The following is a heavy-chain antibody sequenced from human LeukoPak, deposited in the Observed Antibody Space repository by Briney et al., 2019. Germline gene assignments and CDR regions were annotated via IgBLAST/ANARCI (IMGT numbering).Heavy chain of an antibody. Sequence: GRSLRLSCAASGFTFSSYAMHWVRQAPGKGLEWVAVISYDGSNKYYVDSVKGRFTISRDNFKNTLYLQMNSLRAEDTAVYYCARVGSSGPYAFDYWGQGTLVTVSS. D-gene: IGHD3-22*01. CDR2: ISYDGSNK. J-gene: IGHJ4*02. V-gene: IGHV3-30-3*01. CDR1: GFTFSSYA. CDR3: ARVGSSGPYAFDY.